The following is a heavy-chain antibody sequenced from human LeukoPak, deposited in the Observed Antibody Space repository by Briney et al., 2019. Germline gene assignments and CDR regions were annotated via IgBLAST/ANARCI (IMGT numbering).Heavy chain of an antibody. CDR1: GFTFSRYG. J-gene: IGHJ4*02. CDR2: IRKDGSDK. CDR3: AKDSNWAFDY. D-gene: IGHD7-27*01. V-gene: IGHV3-30*02. Sequence: GGSLRLSCGASGFTFSRYGMHWVRLAPGKGLEWVAYIRKDGSDKYYADSVKGRFTISRDSSKNMVYLQMNSLRAEDTAVYYCAKDSNWAFDYWGQGTLVSVSS.